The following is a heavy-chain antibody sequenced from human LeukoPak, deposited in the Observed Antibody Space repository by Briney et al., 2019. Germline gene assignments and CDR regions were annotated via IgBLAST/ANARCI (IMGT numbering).Heavy chain of an antibody. CDR1: GFTFRDYA. J-gene: IGHJ4*02. Sequence: GTSLRLSCAASGFTFRDYAMHWVRQAPDKGLEWVAIIAYDGSNKYYADSVKGRFTISRDNSKNTLYLQMNSLRTEDMAVYFCARNPYGDYSFDYWGQATLVPVSS. CDR3: ARNPYGDYSFDY. CDR2: IAYDGSNK. V-gene: IGHV3-30-3*01. D-gene: IGHD4-17*01.